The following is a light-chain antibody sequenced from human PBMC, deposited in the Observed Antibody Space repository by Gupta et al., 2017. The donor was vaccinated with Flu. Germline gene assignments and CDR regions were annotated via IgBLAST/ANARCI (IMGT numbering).Light chain of an antibody. CDR3: AAWDDSRNGHV. V-gene: IGLV1-36*01. Sequence: QSVLTQPPSVSAAPRQRVTISCSGSSSNIGNNAVNWYQQLPGKAPKLLIYYDDLRPSGVSDRFSGSKSGTSASLAISGLQAEDEADYYCAAWDDSRNGHVFGTGTKVTVL. J-gene: IGLJ1*01. CDR1: SSNIGNNA. CDR2: YDD.